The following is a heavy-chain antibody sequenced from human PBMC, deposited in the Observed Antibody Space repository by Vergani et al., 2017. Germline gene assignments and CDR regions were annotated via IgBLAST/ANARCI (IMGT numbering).Heavy chain of an antibody. D-gene: IGHD2-8*01. CDR1: GFTFSSYS. Sequence: EVQLVESGGGLVKPGGSLRLSCAASGFTFSSYSMNWVRQAPGKGLEWVSSISSSSSYIYYADSVKGRFTISRDNSKNTLYLQMNSLRAEDTAVYYCARDLLVYCTNGVCWGFDYWGQGTLVTVSS. J-gene: IGHJ4*02. CDR2: ISSSSSYI. CDR3: ARDLLVYCTNGVCWGFDY. V-gene: IGHV3-21*01.